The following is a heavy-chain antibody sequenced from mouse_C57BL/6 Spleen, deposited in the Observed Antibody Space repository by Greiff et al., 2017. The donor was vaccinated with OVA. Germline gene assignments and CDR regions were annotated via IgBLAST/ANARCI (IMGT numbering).Heavy chain of an antibody. CDR2: ISDGGSYT. CDR3: ARGGYYVFDY. D-gene: IGHD2-3*01. V-gene: IGHV5-4*03. CDR1: GFTFSSYA. J-gene: IGHJ2*01. Sequence: EVMLVESGGGLVKPGGSLKLSCAASGFTFSSYAMSWVRQTPEKRLEWVATISDGGSYTYYPDNVKGRFTISRDNAKNNLYLQMSHLKSEDTAMYYCARGGYYVFDYWGQGTTLTVSS.